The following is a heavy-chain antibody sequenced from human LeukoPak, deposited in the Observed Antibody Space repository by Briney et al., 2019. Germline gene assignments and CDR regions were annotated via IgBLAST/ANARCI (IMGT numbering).Heavy chain of an antibody. D-gene: IGHD3-10*01. J-gene: IGHJ4*02. CDR2: INHSGST. V-gene: IGHV4-34*01. CDR3: ARAVWFGELLSPHGEYYFDY. CDR1: GGSFSGYY. Sequence: SETLSLTCAVYGGSFSGYYWSWIRQPPGTGLEWIGEINHSGSTNYNPSLKSRVTMSVDTSKNQFSLKLSSVTAADTAVYYCARAVWFGELLSPHGEYYFDYWGQGTLVTVPS.